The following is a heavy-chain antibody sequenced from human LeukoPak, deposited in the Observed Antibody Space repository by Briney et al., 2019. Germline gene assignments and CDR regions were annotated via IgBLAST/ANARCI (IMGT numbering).Heavy chain of an antibody. V-gene: IGHV4-59*01. Sequence: SETLSLTCTVSGGSISSFYWSWVRQPPGKGLEWIRYVYYTGSTNYSPSLKSRVTISMDASKNQFSLKLRSVTAADTAVYYCGAFDVWGQGTMVTVSS. CDR3: GAFDV. CDR1: GGSISSFY. J-gene: IGHJ3*01. CDR2: VYYTGST.